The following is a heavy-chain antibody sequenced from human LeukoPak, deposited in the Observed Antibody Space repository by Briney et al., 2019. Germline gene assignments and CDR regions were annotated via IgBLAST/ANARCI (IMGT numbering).Heavy chain of an antibody. V-gene: IGHV3-30*18. J-gene: IGHJ4*02. CDR3: AKDRVEMATPDY. Sequence: GRSLRLSCAASGFTFSSYGMHWVRQAPGKGLEWVAVISYDGSNKYYADSVKGRFTISRDNSKNTLYLQMNSLRAEDTAVYYCAKDRVEMATPDYWGQGTLVTVSS. CDR2: ISYDGSNK. D-gene: IGHD5-24*01. CDR1: GFTFSSYG.